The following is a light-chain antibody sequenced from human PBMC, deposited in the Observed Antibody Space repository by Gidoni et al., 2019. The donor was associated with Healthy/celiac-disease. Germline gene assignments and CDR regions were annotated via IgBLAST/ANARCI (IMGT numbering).Light chain of an antibody. Sequence: DIQMTQSPSSLSASVGDRVTITCRASQGISKSLAWYQQKPGKAPKLLLYAASRLESGVPSRFSGSGSGTDYTLTISSLQPEDFATYYCQQYYSTPFTFXPXTKVDIK. CDR3: QQYYSTPFT. CDR2: AAS. CDR1: QGISKS. J-gene: IGKJ3*01. V-gene: IGKV1-NL1*01.